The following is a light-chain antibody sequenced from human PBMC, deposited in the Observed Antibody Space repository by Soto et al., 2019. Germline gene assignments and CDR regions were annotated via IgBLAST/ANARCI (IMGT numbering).Light chain of an antibody. J-gene: IGKJ1*01. CDR1: QSISSW. CDR2: DAS. V-gene: IGKV1-5*01. Sequence: DIQMTQSPSTLSATAGDRVTITCRASQSISSWLAWYQQKPGKAPKLLIYDASNLESGVPSRFSGSGSGTEFTLTISNLQPDDIATYYCQQCENYWTFGQGTKVEIK. CDR3: QQCENYWT.